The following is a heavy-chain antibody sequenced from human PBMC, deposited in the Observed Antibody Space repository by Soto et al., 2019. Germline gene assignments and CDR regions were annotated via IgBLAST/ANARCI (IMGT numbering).Heavy chain of an antibody. D-gene: IGHD6-13*01. J-gene: IGHJ5*02. CDR2: IYYSGST. Sequence: SETLSLTCTVSGGPISSGGYYWSWIRQHPGKGLEWIGYIYYSGSTYYNPSLKSRVTISVDTSKNQFSLKLSSVTAADTAVYYCAAAKYSSSWYQGENWFDPWGQGTLVTVSS. V-gene: IGHV4-31*03. CDR1: GGPISSGGYY. CDR3: AAAKYSSSWYQGENWFDP.